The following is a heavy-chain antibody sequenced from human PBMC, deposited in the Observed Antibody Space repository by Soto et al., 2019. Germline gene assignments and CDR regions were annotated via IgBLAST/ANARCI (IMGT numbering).Heavy chain of an antibody. CDR3: AKPITAGGSNS. V-gene: IGHV3-23*01. D-gene: IGHD3-10*01. CDR1: GFNFNIYA. CDR2: ISASATQT. Sequence: EARILESGGGLAQPGGSLKISCTASGFNFNIYAMSWVRQAPGKGLEWVSGISASATQTYYVESVKGRFAISRDNSKSTLYLQLDSLTPEDTARYYCAKPITAGGSNSWGPGTLVAVSS. J-gene: IGHJ5*02.